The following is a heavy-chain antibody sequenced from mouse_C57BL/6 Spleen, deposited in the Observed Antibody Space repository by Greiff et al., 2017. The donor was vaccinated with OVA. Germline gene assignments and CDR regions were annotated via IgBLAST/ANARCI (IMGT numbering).Heavy chain of an antibody. CDR1: GYTFTSYW. CDR2: IDPSDSYT. V-gene: IGHV1-50*01. CDR3: ARKGIYYYGSSS. Sequence: VKLQQPGAELVKPGASVKLSCKASGYTFTSYWMQWVKQRPGQGLEWIGEIDPSDSYTNYNQKFKGKATLTVDTSSSTAYMQLSSLTSEDSAVYYCARKGIYYYGSSSWGQGTSVTVSS. J-gene: IGHJ4*01. D-gene: IGHD1-1*01.